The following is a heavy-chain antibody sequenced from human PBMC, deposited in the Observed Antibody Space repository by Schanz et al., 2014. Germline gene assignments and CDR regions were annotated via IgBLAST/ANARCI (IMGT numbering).Heavy chain of an antibody. CDR3: AKDAYRSGWFYFDS. D-gene: IGHD6-19*01. CDR1: GFTFSSYA. J-gene: IGHJ4*02. Sequence: VQVVESGGGVVQPGRSLRLSCAGSGFTFSSYAMHWVRQAPGKGLEWVSDISGSGGSTYYADSVKGRFTISRDNSKNTLSLQMSSLRAEDTAVYYCAKDAYRSGWFYFDSWGQGTPVTVSS. CDR2: ISGSGGST. V-gene: IGHV3-23*04.